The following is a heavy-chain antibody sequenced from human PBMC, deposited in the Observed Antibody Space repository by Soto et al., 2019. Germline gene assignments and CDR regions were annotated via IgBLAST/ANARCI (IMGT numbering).Heavy chain of an antibody. CDR2: IDTVGGT. D-gene: IGHD3-10*01. V-gene: IGHV3-13*01. CDR3: TREQAGDYIRPFDI. CDR1: GFNFSNYD. J-gene: IGHJ3*02. Sequence: PGGSLRLSCAASGFNFSNYDMHCVRQPPGKGLEWVSAIDTVGGTHYLGSVKGRFSISRENAKNSFYLQMDSLRAEDTAVYYCTREQAGDYIRPFDIWGQGAMVTVSS.